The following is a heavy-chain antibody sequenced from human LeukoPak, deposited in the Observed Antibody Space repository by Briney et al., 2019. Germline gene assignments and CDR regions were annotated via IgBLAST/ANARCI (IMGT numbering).Heavy chain of an antibody. Sequence: GRSLRLSCAASGFTFSSYAMHWVRQAPGKGLEWVAVISYDGSNKYYADSVKGRFTISRDNSKNTLYLQMNSLRAEDTAVYYCARDSKYQLLYYYYYYMDVWGKGTTVTVSS. CDR2: ISYDGSNK. J-gene: IGHJ6*03. CDR1: GFTFSSYA. CDR3: ARDSKYQLLYYYYYYMDV. D-gene: IGHD2-2*01. V-gene: IGHV3-30-3*01.